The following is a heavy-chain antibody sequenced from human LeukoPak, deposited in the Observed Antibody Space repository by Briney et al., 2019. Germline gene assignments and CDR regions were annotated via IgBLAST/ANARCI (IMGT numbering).Heavy chain of an antibody. D-gene: IGHD3-10*01. V-gene: IGHV3-7*01. CDR3: ARTPDGADY. Sequence: GGSLRLSCAASGFTFNNYWMTWFRQAPGKGLEWVAKIKQDGTEIFYVDSVRGRFIISRDNAENSLYLQMNSLRVEDTAVYYCARTPDGADYWGQGTLVTVSS. CDR1: GFTFNNYW. J-gene: IGHJ4*02. CDR2: IKQDGTEI.